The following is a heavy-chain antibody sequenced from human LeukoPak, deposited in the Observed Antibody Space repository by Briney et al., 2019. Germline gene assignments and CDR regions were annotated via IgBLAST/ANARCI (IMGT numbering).Heavy chain of an antibody. D-gene: IGHD7-27*01. CDR1: GYTFTGYY. CDR2: INPNSGGT. CDR3: ARDLAGDPSRDY. Sequence: ASVKVSCKASGYTFTGYYMHWVRQAPGQGLEWMGWINPNSGGTNYAQKFRGRVTMTRDTSISTAYMELSRLRSDDTAVYYCARDLAGDPSRDYWGQGTLVTVSS. J-gene: IGHJ4*02. V-gene: IGHV1-2*02.